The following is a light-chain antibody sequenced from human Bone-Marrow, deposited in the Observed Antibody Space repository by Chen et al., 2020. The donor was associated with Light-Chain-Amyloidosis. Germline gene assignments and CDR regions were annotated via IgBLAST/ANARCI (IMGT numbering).Light chain of an antibody. CDR1: ELPKKY. V-gene: IGLV3-25*03. Sequence: SYELTQPPSVSVSPGQTARNTCSGDELPKKYAYWYQQKPGQAPVLVIDRDTERPSGISERFAGSSSGTTTTLTISGVQAEDEAEYHGQSAGSRGTYEVIIGGGTKLTVL. CDR3: QSAGSRGTYEVI. CDR2: RDT. J-gene: IGLJ2*01.